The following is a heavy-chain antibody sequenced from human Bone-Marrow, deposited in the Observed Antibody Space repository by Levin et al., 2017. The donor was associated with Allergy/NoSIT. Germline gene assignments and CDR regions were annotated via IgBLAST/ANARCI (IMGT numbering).Heavy chain of an antibody. Sequence: SVKVSCKASGGTFSSYAISWVRQAPGQGLEWMGRIIPILGIANYAQKFQGRVTITADKSTSTAYMELSSLRSEDTAVYYCARGRERWYHYWYFDLWGRGTLVTVSS. V-gene: IGHV1-69*04. CDR1: GGTFSSYA. J-gene: IGHJ2*01. CDR3: ARGRERWYHYWYFDL. D-gene: IGHD4-23*01. CDR2: IIPILGIA.